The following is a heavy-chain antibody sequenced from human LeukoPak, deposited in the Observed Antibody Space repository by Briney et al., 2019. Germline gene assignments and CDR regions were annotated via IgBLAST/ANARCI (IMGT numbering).Heavy chain of an antibody. Sequence: GASVKVFCKASGFTFTSSAKQWVRQARGPRLEWKGWLVVGSGNTNYAWEFPERVNITSDMSKSTAHLELSKLRSEAQALSYCAADYGSGRYSRIGYWGQGTLVTVSS. CDR3: AADYGSGRYSRIGY. D-gene: IGHD3-10*01. CDR1: GFTFTSSA. J-gene: IGHJ4*02. V-gene: IGHV1-58*02. CDR2: LVVGSGNT.